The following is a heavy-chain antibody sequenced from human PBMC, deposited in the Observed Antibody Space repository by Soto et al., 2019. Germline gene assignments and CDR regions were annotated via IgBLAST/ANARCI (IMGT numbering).Heavy chain of an antibody. CDR3: AKGKTLTPGGSYYYMDA. CDR1: GFTFSSYG. V-gene: IGHV3-30*18. CDR2: ISYDGSDK. Sequence: QVQLVDSGGGVVQPGRSLRLSCAASGFTFSSYGMHWVRQAPGKGLEWVAVISYDGSDKNYADSVKGRFTISRDNSKNTMYLQMNSLRAEDTAEYYCAKGKTLTPGGSYYYMDAWGKGTTVTVSS. J-gene: IGHJ6*03. D-gene: IGHD2-15*01.